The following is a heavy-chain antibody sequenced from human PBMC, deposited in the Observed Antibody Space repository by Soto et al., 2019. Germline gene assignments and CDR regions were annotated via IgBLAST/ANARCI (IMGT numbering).Heavy chain of an antibody. CDR2: MNPNSGNT. CDR1: GYTFTSYD. CDR3: ARGAHITIFGVVIISFWFDP. V-gene: IGHV1-8*01. J-gene: IGHJ5*02. D-gene: IGHD3-3*01. Sequence: ASVKVSCKASGYTFTSYDINWVRQATGQGLEWMGWMNPNSGNTGYAQKFQGRVTMTRNTSISTAYMELSSLRSEDTAVYYCARGAHITIFGVVIISFWFDPWGQGTLVTVS.